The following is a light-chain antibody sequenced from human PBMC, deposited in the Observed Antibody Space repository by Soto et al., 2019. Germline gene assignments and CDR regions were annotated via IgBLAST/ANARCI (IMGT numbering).Light chain of an antibody. CDR1: QDISKY. J-gene: IGKJ3*01. Sequence: DIQMTQSPSSLPASVGDRVTITCQASQDISKYLNWYQQQPGKAPKLLIYDASNLETGVPSRFSGTGSGAYYTFTISSLHPEDFATYHCQQYDSFPFTFGPGTKVEIK. CDR3: QQYDSFPFT. CDR2: DAS. V-gene: IGKV1-33*01.